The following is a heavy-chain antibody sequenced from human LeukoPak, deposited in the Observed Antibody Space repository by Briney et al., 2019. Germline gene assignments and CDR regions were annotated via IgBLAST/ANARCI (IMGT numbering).Heavy chain of an antibody. V-gene: IGHV4-39*07. CDR3: ARLGYYQYFDY. CDR1: GGSISSSSYY. Sequence: SETLSLTCTVSGGSISSSSYYWGWIRQPPGKGLEWIGSIYYSGSTYYNPSLKSRVTISVDTSKNQFSLKLSSVTAADTAVYYCARLGYYQYFDYWGQGTLVTVSS. CDR2: IYYSGST. D-gene: IGHD3-3*01. J-gene: IGHJ4*02.